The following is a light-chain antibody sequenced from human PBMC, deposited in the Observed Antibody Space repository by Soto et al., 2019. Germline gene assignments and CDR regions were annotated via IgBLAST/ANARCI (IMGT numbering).Light chain of an antibody. CDR3: QHYNDWPQT. Sequence: EIVMTQSPGTLSLSPGERATLSCRASQSVSTNLAWYQQIPGQAPRLLIYGASTRATGIPARFSGSGSGTESTLAISSLQSEDFAVYYCQHYNDWPQTFGLGTKV. V-gene: IGKV3-15*01. CDR2: GAS. CDR1: QSVSTN. J-gene: IGKJ1*01.